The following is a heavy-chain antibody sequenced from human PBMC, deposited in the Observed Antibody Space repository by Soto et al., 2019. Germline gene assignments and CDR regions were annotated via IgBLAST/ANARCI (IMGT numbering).Heavy chain of an antibody. D-gene: IGHD3-16*01. CDR1: GNTVPNYA. CDR2: INGGNGNT. CDR3: ARGRIMITFGGAIIIDY. Sequence: ASVKVSCKASGNTVPNYAIHWVRQAPGQRLEWMGWINGGNGNTYYSQHFQGRVTFTSNTSTSTAYMQLSSLTSEDTAMYYCARGRIMITFGGAIIIDYWGQGSLVTVSS. J-gene: IGHJ4*02. V-gene: IGHV1-3*01.